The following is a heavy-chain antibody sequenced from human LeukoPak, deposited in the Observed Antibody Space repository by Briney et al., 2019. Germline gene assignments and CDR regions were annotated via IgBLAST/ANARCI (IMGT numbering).Heavy chain of an antibody. CDR3: AKVAAAGRLYYYYGMDV. CDR1: GFTFSSYD. V-gene: IGHV3-13*01. CDR2: IGTAGDT. Sequence: GGSLRLSCAASGFTFSSYDMHWVRQATGKGLEWVSAIGTAGDTYYPGSVKGRFTISRENAKNSLYLQMNSLRAEDTAVYYCAKVAAAGRLYYYYGMDVWGQGTTVTVSS. D-gene: IGHD6-13*01. J-gene: IGHJ6*02.